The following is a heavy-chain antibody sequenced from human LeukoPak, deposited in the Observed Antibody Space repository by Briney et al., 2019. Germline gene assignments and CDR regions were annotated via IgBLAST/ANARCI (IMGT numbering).Heavy chain of an antibody. V-gene: IGHV3-30*18. Sequence: GGSLRLSCAASGFTLSSYGIHWVRQAPGKGLEWVAVISYDGTRPYCTDSVKGHFTISRDNSKNTVYLQMSTLRADDTAVYYCAKGAVTTLKNWYLDLWGRGTLVTVSS. J-gene: IGHJ2*01. CDR1: GFTLSSYG. CDR2: ISYDGTRP. D-gene: IGHD4-17*01. CDR3: AKGAVTTLKNWYLDL.